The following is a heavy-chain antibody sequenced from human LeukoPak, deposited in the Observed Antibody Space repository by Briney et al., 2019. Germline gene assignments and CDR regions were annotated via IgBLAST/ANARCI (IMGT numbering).Heavy chain of an antibody. CDR3: AKESADSSGFYKYFDY. D-gene: IGHD3-22*01. CDR2: ISYDGSNK. Sequence: GRSLRLSCAASGFTFSSYGMHWVRQAPGKGLEWVAVISYDGSNKYYADSVKGRFTISRDNSKNTLYLQMNSLRAEHTAVYYCAKESADSSGFYKYFDYWGQGTLVTVSS. CDR1: GFTFSSYG. V-gene: IGHV3-30*18. J-gene: IGHJ4*02.